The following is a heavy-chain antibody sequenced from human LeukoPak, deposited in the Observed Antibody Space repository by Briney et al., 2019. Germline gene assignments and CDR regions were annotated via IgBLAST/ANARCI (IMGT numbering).Heavy chain of an antibody. D-gene: IGHD3-10*01. CDR2: IYYSGSA. J-gene: IGHJ4*02. CDR3: ARSYGSGNYFDY. CDR1: GGSISTYY. V-gene: IGHV4-59*01. Sequence: SETLSLTCTVSGGSISTYYWSWIRQPPRKGLEWIGYIYYSGSANYTPPLKSRVTISVDTSKNQFSLKLSSVTAADTAVYYCARSYGSGNYFDYWGQGTLVTVSS.